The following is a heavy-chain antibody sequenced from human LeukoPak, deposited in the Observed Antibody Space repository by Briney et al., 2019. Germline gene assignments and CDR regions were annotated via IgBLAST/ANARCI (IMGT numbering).Heavy chain of an antibody. CDR1: GFTVSSNY. D-gene: IGHD6-19*01. Sequence: GGSLRLSCAASGFTVSSNYMSWVRQAPGKGLKWVSVIYSGGSTYYADSVKGRFTISRDNSKNTLYLQMNSLRAEDTAVYYCARGLAVAGYYYGMDVWGQGTTVTVSS. CDR2: IYSGGST. J-gene: IGHJ6*02. CDR3: ARGLAVAGYYYGMDV. V-gene: IGHV3-53*01.